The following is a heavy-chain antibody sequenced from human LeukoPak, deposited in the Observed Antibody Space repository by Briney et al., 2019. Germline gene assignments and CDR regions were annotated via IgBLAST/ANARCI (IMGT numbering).Heavy chain of an antibody. V-gene: IGHV3-7*01. CDR1: GFTLSTYW. CDR2: IKQDGSEK. J-gene: IGHJ4*02. D-gene: IGHD6-19*01. Sequence: GGSLRLSCVASGFTLSTYWMTWVRQAPGKGLEWVANIKQDGSEKYYVDSVKGRFTISRDNAKKLLYLQMKSLRVEDTGVYYSARDRGSSGRLGRFDNWGQGTLVTVSP. CDR3: ARDRGSSGRLGRFDN.